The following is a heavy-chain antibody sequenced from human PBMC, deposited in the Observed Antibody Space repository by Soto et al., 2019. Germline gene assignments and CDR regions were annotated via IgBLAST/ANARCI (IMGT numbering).Heavy chain of an antibody. CDR3: ARDACGYDF. J-gene: IGHJ1*01. CDR2: IIPDFGRP. D-gene: IGHD5-12*01. Sequence: SVKVSCKASGGTFSSFGFSWVRQAPGQGLEWMGGIIPDFGRPNYAQRFRGRLTITADESTNTSYMELIDLTSEDTAVYYCARDACGYDFWGQGTQVTVSS. V-gene: IGHV1-69*13. CDR1: GGTFSSFG.